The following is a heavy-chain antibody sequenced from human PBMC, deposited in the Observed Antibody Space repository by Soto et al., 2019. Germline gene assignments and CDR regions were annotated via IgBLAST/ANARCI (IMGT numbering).Heavy chain of an antibody. D-gene: IGHD3-10*01. V-gene: IGHV3-30-3*01. CDR1: GFTFSRYT. Sequence: QVQLVESGGGVVQPGRSLRLSCAASGFTFSRYTMHWVRQAPGKGLEWMAFISDDGNNKYYADSVKGQFTISRDNSKNTVYLQMNSLRTEDTAVYYCARDDEGGSDCDLGYWGQGTLVTVSS. J-gene: IGHJ4*02. CDR2: ISDDGNNK. CDR3: ARDDEGGSDCDLGY.